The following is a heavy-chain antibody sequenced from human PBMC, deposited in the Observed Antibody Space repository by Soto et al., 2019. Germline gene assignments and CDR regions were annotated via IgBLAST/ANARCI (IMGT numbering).Heavy chain of an antibody. V-gene: IGHV1-69*04. CDR1: GYTFTSYA. CDR3: ARTPPDRDGYNEYYFDY. CDR2: IIPILGIA. J-gene: IGHJ4*02. Sequence: GASVKVSCKASGYTFTSYAMHWVRQAPGQGLEWMGRIIPILGIANYAQKFQGRVTITADKSTSTAYMELSSLRSEDTAVYYCARTPPDRDGYNEYYFDYWGQGTLVTVSS. D-gene: IGHD5-12*01.